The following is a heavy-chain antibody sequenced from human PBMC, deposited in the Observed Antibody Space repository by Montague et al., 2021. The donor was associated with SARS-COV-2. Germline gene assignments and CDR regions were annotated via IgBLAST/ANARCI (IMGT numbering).Heavy chain of an antibody. D-gene: IGHD3-10*01. Sequence: SETLSLTCTVSGGSISSYYWSWIRQPAGKGLEWIGRIYSSGSTNYNPSLKSRVTMSVDTSKNQFSLKLSSVTAADTALYYCARDRPRSSYCGSGTYTWGGYVMDVWGQGTTVTVSS. CDR1: GGSISSYY. CDR2: IYSSGST. CDR3: ARDRPRSSYCGSGTYTWGGYVMDV. V-gene: IGHV4-4*07. J-gene: IGHJ6*02.